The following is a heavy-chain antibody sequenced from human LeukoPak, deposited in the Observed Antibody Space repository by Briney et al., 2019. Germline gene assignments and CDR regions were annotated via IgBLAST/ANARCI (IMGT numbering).Heavy chain of an antibody. Sequence: GGSLRLSCAASGFSFSSYWMHWVRQAPGKGLEWVSSISSSSSYIYYADSVKGRFTISRDNAKNSLYLQMNSLRAEDTAVYYCARWSGVAYNWFDPWGQGTLVTVSS. CDR3: ARWSGVAYNWFDP. CDR1: GFSFSSYW. V-gene: IGHV3-21*01. CDR2: ISSSSSYI. D-gene: IGHD3-10*01. J-gene: IGHJ5*02.